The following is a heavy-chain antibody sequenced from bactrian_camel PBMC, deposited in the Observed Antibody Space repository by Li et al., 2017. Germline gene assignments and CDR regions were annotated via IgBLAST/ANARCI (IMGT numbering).Heavy chain of an antibody. J-gene: IGHJ4*01. CDR2: INKDGGT. CDR3: VIPAPWIGFAQIVDCRSAGN. Sequence: HVQLVESGGGSVQAGGSLRLSCAASGYKLCRYDMSWYRQAPGQEREFVSKINKDGGTTYADSVKGRFTITQDNAKKVVYLQMNSLKPEDTAKYYCVIPAPWIGFAQIVDCRSAGNWGQGTQVTVS. V-gene: IGHV3S53*01. D-gene: IGHD2*01. CDR1: GYKLCRYD.